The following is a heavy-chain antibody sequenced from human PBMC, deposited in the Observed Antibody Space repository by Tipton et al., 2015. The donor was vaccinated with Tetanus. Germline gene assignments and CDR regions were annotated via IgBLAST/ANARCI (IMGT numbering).Heavy chain of an antibody. CDR2: IKQDGSEK. D-gene: IGHD3-22*01. CDR3: ARDYYYDSSGYLL. CDR1: GFTFSSYW. V-gene: IGHV3-7*01. J-gene: IGHJ4*02. Sequence: SLRLSCAASGFTFSSYWMSWVRQAPGKGLEWVANIKQDGSEKYYVDSVKGRFTTSRDNAKNSLYLQMNSLRAEDTAVYYCARDYYYDSSGYLLWGQGTLVTVSS.